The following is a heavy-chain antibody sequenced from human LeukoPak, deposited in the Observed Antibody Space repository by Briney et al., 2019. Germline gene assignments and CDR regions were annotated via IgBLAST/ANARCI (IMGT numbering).Heavy chain of an antibody. J-gene: IGHJ4*02. CDR3: ARGQQQLSS. V-gene: IGHV3-23*01. D-gene: IGHD6-13*01. Sequence: GGSLRLSCAASGFTFSSYAMSWVRQAPGKGLEWVSSISGSGGRTYYADSVKGRFTISRDNPNNTLYLQMNSLRAEDTAVYYCARGQQQLSSWGQGTLVTVSS. CDR2: ISGSGGRT. CDR1: GFTFSSYA.